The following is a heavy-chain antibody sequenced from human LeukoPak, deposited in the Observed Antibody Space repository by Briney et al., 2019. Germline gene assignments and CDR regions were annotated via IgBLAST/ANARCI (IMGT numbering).Heavy chain of an antibody. Sequence: GGSLRLSCAASGFTFSSYGMHWVRQAPGKGLEWVAFIRYDGSNKYYADSVKGRFTISRDNSKNTLYLQMNSLRAEDTAVYYCAKDRLSGSYYYYYMDVWGKGTTVTVSS. J-gene: IGHJ6*03. CDR1: GFTFSSYG. CDR3: AKDRLSGSYYYYYMDV. CDR2: IRYDGSNK. D-gene: IGHD1-26*01. V-gene: IGHV3-30*02.